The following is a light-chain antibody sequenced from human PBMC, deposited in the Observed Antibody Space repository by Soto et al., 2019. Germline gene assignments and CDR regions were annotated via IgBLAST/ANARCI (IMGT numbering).Light chain of an antibody. V-gene: IGKV1-16*01. CDR2: AAS. J-gene: IGKJ5*01. CDR3: QQYMSYPVT. CDR1: QDISNF. Sequence: DIQMTQSPSSLSASVGDRVTITCWASQDISNFLAWFQQKPGKAPKSLISAASSLQSGVSSTFSGSRSGTDFTLTINNLQPDDSATYYCQQYMSYPVTFGQGTRLEIK.